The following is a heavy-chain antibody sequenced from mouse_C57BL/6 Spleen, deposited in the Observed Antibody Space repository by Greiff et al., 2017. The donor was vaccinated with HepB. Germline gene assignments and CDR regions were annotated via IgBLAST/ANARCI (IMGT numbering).Heavy chain of an antibody. J-gene: IGHJ2*01. V-gene: IGHV1-80*01. Sequence: VKLMESGAELVKPGASVKISCKASGYAFSSYWMNWVKQRPGKGLEWIGQIYPGDGDTNYNGKFKGKATLTADKSSSTAYMQLSSLTSEDSAVYFCARWGDAAYYFDYWGQGTTLTVSS. CDR2: IYPGDGDT. CDR3: ARWGDAAYYFDY. D-gene: IGHD6-5*01. CDR1: GYAFSSYW.